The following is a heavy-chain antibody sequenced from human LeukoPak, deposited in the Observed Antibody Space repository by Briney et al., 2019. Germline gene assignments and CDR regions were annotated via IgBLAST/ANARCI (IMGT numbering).Heavy chain of an antibody. CDR1: GGSISSYY. V-gene: IGHV4-59*08. J-gene: IGHJ5*02. Sequence: SETLSLTCTVSGGSISSYYWSWIRQPPGKGLEWIGYIYYSGSTNYSPSLKSRVTISVDTSKNQFSLKLSSVTAADTAVYYCARLVRLPSNWFDPWGQGTLVTVSS. D-gene: IGHD4-11*01. CDR2: IYYSGST. CDR3: ARLVRLPSNWFDP.